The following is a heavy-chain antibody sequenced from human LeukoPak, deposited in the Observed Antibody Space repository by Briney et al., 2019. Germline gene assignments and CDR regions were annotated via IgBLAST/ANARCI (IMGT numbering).Heavy chain of an antibody. Sequence: GGSLRLSCAASGFTFSSYEMNWVRQAPGKGLEWVSYISSSGSTIYYADSVKGRFTISRDNAKNSLYLQMNSLRAEDTAVYYRAELCITMIGGVWGKGTTVTISS. CDR2: ISSSGSTI. D-gene: IGHD3-10*02. CDR1: GFTFSSYE. V-gene: IGHV3-48*03. J-gene: IGHJ6*04. CDR3: AELCITMIGGV.